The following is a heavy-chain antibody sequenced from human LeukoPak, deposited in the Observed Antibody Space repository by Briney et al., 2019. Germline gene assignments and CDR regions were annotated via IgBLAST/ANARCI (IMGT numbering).Heavy chain of an antibody. J-gene: IGHJ4*02. V-gene: IGHV3-15*01. CDR3: TARRQDGW. CDR2: IKSKIDGGTI. D-gene: IGHD2-15*01. CDR1: GFSFGVYA. Sequence: GRSLRLSCTASGFSFGVYAMSWFRQAPGKGLEWVGRIKSKIDGGTIDYAAPVKGRFTISRDDSRNTLYLQMNSLKTEDTAVYYCTARRQDGWWGQGTLVTVSS.